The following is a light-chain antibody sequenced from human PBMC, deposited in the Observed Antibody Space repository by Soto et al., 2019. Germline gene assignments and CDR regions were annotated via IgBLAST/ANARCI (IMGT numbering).Light chain of an antibody. CDR2: DAT. CDR3: QVWASTAEFFV. Sequence: SYELTQPPSVSVAPGQTARITCGGDKLGSKIVHWYKQRPGQAPVAVVFDATDRPSGIPDRFSASRSGDTATLTISRVDAGDEAGYFCQVWASTAEFFVFGSGTKVTVL. J-gene: IGLJ1*01. CDR1: KLGSKI. V-gene: IGLV3-21*02.